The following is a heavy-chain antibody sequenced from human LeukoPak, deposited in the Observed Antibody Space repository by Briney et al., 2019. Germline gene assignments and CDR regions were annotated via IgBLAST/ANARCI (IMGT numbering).Heavy chain of an antibody. V-gene: IGHV1-2*02. J-gene: IGHJ6*02. Sequence: ASLKVSCKVSGYTFTAYDVTCVPQSPGPRLEALGWINPNSGGTNYAEKFQGRVATIRDTSISTAYMELSRLRSDNTAVYYCARDRRYCSSTSCYEPYSYYGMDVWGQGTTVTVSS. CDR2: INPNSGGT. CDR3: ARDRRYCSSTSCYEPYSYYGMDV. D-gene: IGHD2-2*01. CDR1: GYTFTAYD.